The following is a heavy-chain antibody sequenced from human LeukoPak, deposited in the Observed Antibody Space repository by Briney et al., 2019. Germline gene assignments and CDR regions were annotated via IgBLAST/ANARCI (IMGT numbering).Heavy chain of an antibody. D-gene: IGHD1-14*01. CDR3: ARGRLNSQPEYDY. J-gene: IGHJ4*02. CDR1: GYSLTNYW. CDR2: IYPGDSDT. Sequence: GESLKISCKDSGYSLTNYWIGWVRQMPGKGLEWMGIIYPGDSDTRYSPSFQGQVTTSADKSISTAYLQWSSLRASDTAMYYCARGRLNSQPEYDYWGQGTLVTVSS. V-gene: IGHV5-51*01.